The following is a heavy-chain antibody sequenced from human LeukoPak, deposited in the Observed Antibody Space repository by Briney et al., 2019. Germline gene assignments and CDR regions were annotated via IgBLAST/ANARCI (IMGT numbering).Heavy chain of an antibody. CDR1: GFTFSSYA. D-gene: IGHD2-2*01. J-gene: IGHJ5*02. Sequence: PGGSLRLSCAASGFTFSSYAMHWVRQAAGKGLEGVAVISYDGSNKYYADTVKDRFTISRDNSKNTLYLQMNSLRAEDTAVYYCARERVVEVVVVPAEFWFDPWGQGTLVTVSS. CDR3: ARERVVEVVVVPAEFWFDP. V-gene: IGHV3-30-3*01. CDR2: ISYDGSNK.